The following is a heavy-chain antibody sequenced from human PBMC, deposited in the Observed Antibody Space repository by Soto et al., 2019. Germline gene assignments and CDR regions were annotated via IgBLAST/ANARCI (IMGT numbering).Heavy chain of an antibody. CDR3: ARNARRTIAAAGTGWFDP. V-gene: IGHV1-8*02. Sequence: ASVKVSCKASGYTFTSYYMHWVRQAPGQGLEWMGIINPNSGNTGYAQKFQGRVTMTRNTSISTAYMELSSLRSEDTAVYYCARNARRTIAAAGTGWFDPWGQGTLVTVSS. CDR2: INPNSGNT. CDR1: GYTFTSYY. J-gene: IGHJ5*02. D-gene: IGHD6-13*01.